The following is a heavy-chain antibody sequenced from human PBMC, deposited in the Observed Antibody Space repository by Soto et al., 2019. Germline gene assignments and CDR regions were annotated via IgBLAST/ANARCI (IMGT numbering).Heavy chain of an antibody. Sequence: QVQLQQWGAGLLKPSETLSLTCAVYGGSFSGYYWTWIRQPPGTGLEWIGEINHSGSNNYNPSLKSRVTIAVDTSKNKFSLKLTSVTAEDTAVYYCARDKITGLFDYWGQGTLVTVSS. CDR2: INHSGSN. CDR3: ARDKITGLFDY. CDR1: GGSFSGYY. V-gene: IGHV4-34*01. J-gene: IGHJ4*02. D-gene: IGHD2-8*02.